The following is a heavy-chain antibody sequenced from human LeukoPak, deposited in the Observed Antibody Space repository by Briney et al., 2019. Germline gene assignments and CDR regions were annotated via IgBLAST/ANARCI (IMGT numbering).Heavy chain of an antibody. CDR3: ARILSTGYPDY. D-gene: IGHD2/OR15-2a*01. CDR1: GGSFSVYY. V-gene: IGHV4-34*01. Sequence: SETLSLTCAAYGGSFSVYYWSWIRQPPGKGLEWIGEINDSGSTNYNPSLKSRATISVDTSKNQFSLKLSSVTAADTAVYYCARILSTGYPDYWGQGTLVTVSS. CDR2: INDSGST. J-gene: IGHJ4*02.